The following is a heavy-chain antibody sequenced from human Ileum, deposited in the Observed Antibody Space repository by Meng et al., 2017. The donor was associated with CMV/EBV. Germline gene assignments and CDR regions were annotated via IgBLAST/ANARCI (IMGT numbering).Heavy chain of an antibody. V-gene: IGHV4-39*07. CDR2: IYYSGST. J-gene: IGHJ5*02. Sequence: QGQRQESGPGSGTPSETLALTCTVTGGSISSGTYYWAWIRQSPGKGLEWIGSIYYSGSTYDNPSLKSRVTMSVDTFKNQFSLKLTSVTAADTAVYYCAGDWGPYSSRGYFDPWGQGTLVTVSS. CDR1: GGSISSGTYY. D-gene: IGHD6-13*01. CDR3: AGDWGPYSSRGYFDP.